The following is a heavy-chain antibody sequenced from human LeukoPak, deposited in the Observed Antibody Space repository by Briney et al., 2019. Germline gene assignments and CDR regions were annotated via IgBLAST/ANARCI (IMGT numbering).Heavy chain of an antibody. V-gene: IGHV3-30*02. CDR3: ARDQSEWELPDIDY. D-gene: IGHD1-26*01. J-gene: IGHJ4*02. CDR1: GFTFSSYG. Sequence: GGSLRLSCAASGFTFSSYGMHWVRQAPGKGLEWVAFIRYDGSNKYYADSVKGRFTISRDNSKNTLYLQMNSLRAEDTAVYYCARDQSEWELPDIDYWGQGTLVTVSS. CDR2: IRYDGSNK.